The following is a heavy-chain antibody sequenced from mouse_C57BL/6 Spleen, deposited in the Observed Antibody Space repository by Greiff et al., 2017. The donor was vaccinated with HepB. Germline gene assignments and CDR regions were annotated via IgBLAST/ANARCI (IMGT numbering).Heavy chain of an antibody. CDR2: IYPETGGT. D-gene: IGHD1-1*01. J-gene: IGHJ1*03. CDR3: TRRYYGSRGDWYFDV. V-gene: IGHV1-15*01. CDR1: GYTFTDYE. Sequence: VQLQQSGAELVRPGASVTLSCKASGYTFTDYEMHWVKQTPVQGLEWIGAIYPETGGTAYNQKFKGKAILTADKSSSTAYMELRSLTSEDSAVYYCTRRYYGSRGDWYFDVWGTGTTVTVSS.